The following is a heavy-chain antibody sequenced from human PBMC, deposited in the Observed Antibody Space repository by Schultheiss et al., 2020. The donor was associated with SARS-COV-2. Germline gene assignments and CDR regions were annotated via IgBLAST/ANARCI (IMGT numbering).Heavy chain of an antibody. Sequence: GESLKISCAASGFTFNTVRQAPGKGLEWVGRIKSKTDGGTTDYAAPVKGRFTISRDDSKNSLYLQMNSLKTEDTAVYYCTPEPGYYTGVDYCGQGTLVTVSS. CDR1: GFTFNT. V-gene: IGHV3-15*01. D-gene: IGHD3/OR15-3a*01. CDR2: IKSKTDGGTT. CDR3: TPEPGYYTGVDY. J-gene: IGHJ4*02.